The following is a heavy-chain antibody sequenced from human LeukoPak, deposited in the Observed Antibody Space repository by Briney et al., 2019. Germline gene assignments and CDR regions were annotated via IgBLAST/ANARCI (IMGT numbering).Heavy chain of an antibody. V-gene: IGHV3-15*01. Sequence: GGSLRLFCAASGFIFNDAWMNWLRLSTGKGLEGVDRIKSKVHGGTTDYTAPVNGRFTISRDDSQSKLYLQMNSLKTEDTRVYYCSGHMTSADYWGQGTLVTVSS. J-gene: IGHJ4*02. CDR3: SGHMTSADY. D-gene: IGHD4-11*01. CDR1: GFIFNDAW. CDR2: IKSKVHGGTT.